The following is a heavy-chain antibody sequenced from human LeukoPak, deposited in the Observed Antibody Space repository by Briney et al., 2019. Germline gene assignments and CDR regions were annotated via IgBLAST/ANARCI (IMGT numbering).Heavy chain of an antibody. CDR3: ARNMTAVARLDVFDI. V-gene: IGHV4-39*01. CDR1: GDSMSSSSHY. CDR2: IYYSGST. J-gene: IGHJ3*02. Sequence: SETLSLTCTVSGDSMSSSSHYWGWIRQSPGKGLEWIGSIYYSGSTYYNPSLKSRVTISVDTSKNQFSLELRSVTAADTAIYYCARNMTAVARLDVFDIRGPGTMVTVSS. D-gene: IGHD4-17*01.